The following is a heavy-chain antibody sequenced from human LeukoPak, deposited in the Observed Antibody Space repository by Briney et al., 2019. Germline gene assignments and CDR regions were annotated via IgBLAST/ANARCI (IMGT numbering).Heavy chain of an antibody. D-gene: IGHD3-22*01. CDR3: ARYFDSSGYRPFDY. Sequence: GSLRLSCAASGFTFSTYAMSWVRPAPGKGLEWVSAISGSGGSTYYADSVKGRFTISRDNSKNTLYLQMNSLGAEDTAVYYCARYFDSSGYRPFDYWGQGTLVTVSS. V-gene: IGHV3-23*01. CDR2: ISGSGGST. CDR1: GFTFSTYA. J-gene: IGHJ4*02.